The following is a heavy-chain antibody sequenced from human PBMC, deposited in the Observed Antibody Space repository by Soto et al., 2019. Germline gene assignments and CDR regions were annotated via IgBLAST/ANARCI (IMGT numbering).Heavy chain of an antibody. CDR3: ARHTLVVVAATLSSWFDP. D-gene: IGHD2-15*01. V-gene: IGHV4-34*01. Sequence: SETLSLTCAVYGGSFSGYYWSWIRQPPGKGLEWIGSIYYSGSTYYNPSLKSRVTISVDTSKNQFSLKLSSVTAADTAVYYCARHTLVVVAATLSSWFDPWGQGTLVTVSS. CDR1: GGSFSGYY. CDR2: IYYSGST. J-gene: IGHJ5*02.